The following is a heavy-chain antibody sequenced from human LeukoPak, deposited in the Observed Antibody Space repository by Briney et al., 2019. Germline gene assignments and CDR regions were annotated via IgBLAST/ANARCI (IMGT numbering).Heavy chain of an antibody. CDR1: GGSISSYY. J-gene: IGHJ4*02. CDR3: ARGYGGSYFYYFDY. D-gene: IGHD1-26*01. CDR2: IYYSGRT. Sequence: SETLSLTCTVSGGSISSYYWSWIRQPPGQGLEWIGYIYYSGRTNYNPSLKSRVTISVDTSNDQFSLKLSSVTAADTAVYYCARGYGGSYFYYFDYWGQGTLVTVSS. V-gene: IGHV4-59*08.